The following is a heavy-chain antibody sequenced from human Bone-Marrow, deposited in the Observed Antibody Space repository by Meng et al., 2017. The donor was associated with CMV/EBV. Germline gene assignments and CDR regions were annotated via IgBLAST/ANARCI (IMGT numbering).Heavy chain of an antibody. J-gene: IGHJ6*02. CDR3: AREDCSSTSCYLYHYYYGMDV. V-gene: IGHV3-74*01. CDR2: INSDGSST. CDR1: GFTFSSYW. D-gene: IGHD2-2*01. Sequence: ETLSLTCAASGFTFSSYWMHWVRQAPGKGLVWVLRINSDGSSTSYADSVKGRFTISRDNAKNTLYLQMNSLRAEDTAVYYCAREDCSSTSCYLYHYYYGMDVWGQGTTVTVSS.